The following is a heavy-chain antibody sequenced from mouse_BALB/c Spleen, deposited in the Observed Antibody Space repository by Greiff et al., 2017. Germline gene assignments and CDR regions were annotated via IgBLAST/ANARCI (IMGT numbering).Heavy chain of an antibody. CDR1: GFSLTSYG. Sequence: VMLVESGPGLVAPSQSLSITCTVSGFSLTSYGVHWVRQPPGKGLEWLGVIWAGGSTNYNSALMSRLSISKDNSKSQVFLKMNSLQTDDTAMYYCARDHHYYGSSDWYFDVWGAGTTVTVSS. CDR2: IWAGGST. D-gene: IGHD1-1*01. CDR3: ARDHHYYGSSDWYFDV. J-gene: IGHJ1*01. V-gene: IGHV2-9*02.